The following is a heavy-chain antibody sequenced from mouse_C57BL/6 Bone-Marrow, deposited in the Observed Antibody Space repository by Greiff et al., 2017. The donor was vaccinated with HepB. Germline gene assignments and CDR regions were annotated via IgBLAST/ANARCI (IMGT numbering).Heavy chain of an antibody. CDR1: GYTFTDYN. CDR2: INPNNGGT. V-gene: IGHV1-18*01. CDR3: ARAKWDEAPRFDV. J-gene: IGHJ1*03. Sequence: EVQLVESGPELVKPGASVKIPCKASGYTFTDYNMDWVKQSHGKSLEWIGDINPNNGGTIYNQKFKGKATLTVDKSSSTAYMELRSLTSEDTAVYYCARAKWDEAPRFDVWGTGTTVTVSS. D-gene: IGHD4-1*01.